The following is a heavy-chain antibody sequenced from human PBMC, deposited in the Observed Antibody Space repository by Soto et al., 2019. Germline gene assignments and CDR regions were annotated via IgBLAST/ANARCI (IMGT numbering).Heavy chain of an antibody. V-gene: IGHV3-33*01. D-gene: IGHD6-19*01. CDR3: ARDRFTSGTSYFDY. Sequence: QVQLVESGGGVVQPGRSLRLSCAASGFTFSTYAMHWVRQAPGKGLEWVEVIFYEGSDKYYPDSVKGRFTTSRDNSKNTLYLQMNSLRAEDTAVYYCARDRFTSGTSYFDYWGQGTLVTVSS. CDR2: IFYEGSDK. CDR1: GFTFSTYA. J-gene: IGHJ4*02.